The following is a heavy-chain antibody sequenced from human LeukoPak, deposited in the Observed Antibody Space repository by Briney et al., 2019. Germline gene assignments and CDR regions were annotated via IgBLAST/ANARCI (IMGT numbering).Heavy chain of an antibody. CDR1: GVSMSSYY. CDR2: IYTSGST. V-gene: IGHV4-4*07. D-gene: IGHD3-22*01. J-gene: IGHJ4*02. Sequence: SETLSLTCSVSGVSMSSYYWSWIRQPAGKGLEWIGRIYTSGSTNYNPSLKSRVTISVDTSKNQFSLKLSSVTAADTAVYYCARVRGGYLIDYWGQGTLVTVSS. CDR3: ARVRGGYLIDY.